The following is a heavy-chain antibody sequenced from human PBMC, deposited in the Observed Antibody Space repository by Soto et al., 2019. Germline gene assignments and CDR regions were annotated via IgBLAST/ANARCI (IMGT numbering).Heavy chain of an antibody. CDR2: TYHRGST. CDR3: ARIGGSHGPLDY. Sequence: WETLSLTCSVSGVSISSYFWSWIRHSPGGGLEWIGYTYHRGSTNYSPSLKSRVAISLDTSENQFSLKVNSVTAADTAVYYCARIGGSHGPLDYWGQGTPVTVSS. CDR1: GVSISSYF. D-gene: IGHD6-25*01. J-gene: IGHJ4*02. V-gene: IGHV4-59*01.